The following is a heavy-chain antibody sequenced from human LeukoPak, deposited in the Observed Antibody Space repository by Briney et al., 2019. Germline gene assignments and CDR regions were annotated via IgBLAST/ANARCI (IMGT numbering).Heavy chain of an antibody. CDR1: GYTFTRYY. CDR3: ARRGSGSYVLDY. J-gene: IGHJ4*02. Sequence: ASVKVSCKASGYTFTRYYMHWVRQAPGQGLEWMGIINPSDGVIDYTQKFQDRVTMTRDTSTSTVYMELSSLRSEDTAVYYCARRGSGSYVLDYWGQGTLVTVSS. D-gene: IGHD3-10*01. V-gene: IGHV1-46*01. CDR2: INPSDGVI.